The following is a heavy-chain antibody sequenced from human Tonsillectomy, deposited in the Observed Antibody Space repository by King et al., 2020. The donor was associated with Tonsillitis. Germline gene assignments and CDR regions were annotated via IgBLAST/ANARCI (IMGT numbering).Heavy chain of an antibody. CDR3: ARRTQEMIVGPTLVDY. J-gene: IGHJ4*02. D-gene: IGHD1-26*01. V-gene: IGHV3-11*01. CDR2: ISTSGTTI. CDR1: GFTFSDYY. Sequence: VQLVESGGGLVKPGGSLRLSCAASGFTFSDYYMTWIRQAPGKGLEWLSYISTSGTTIYYADSVKGRFTISRDNAKNSVYLQMNSLRAEDTAFYYCARRTQEMIVGPTLVDYWGQGTLVTVSS.